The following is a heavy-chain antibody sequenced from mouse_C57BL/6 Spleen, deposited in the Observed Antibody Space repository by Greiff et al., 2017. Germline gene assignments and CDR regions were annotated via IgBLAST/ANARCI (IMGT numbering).Heavy chain of an antibody. CDR2: ILPGNGST. J-gene: IGHJ3*01. CDR1: GYTFTGYW. CDR3: ASGDDNLIAY. D-gene: IGHD2-1*01. V-gene: IGHV1-9*01. Sequence: VQLQQSGAELMKPGASVKLSCMATGYTFTGYWIEWVKQRPGQGLEWIGEILPGNGSTNYKENVKGKATVTADTSSNTAYMQLSSLTTEDYAIYYCASGDDNLIAYWGQGTLVTVSA.